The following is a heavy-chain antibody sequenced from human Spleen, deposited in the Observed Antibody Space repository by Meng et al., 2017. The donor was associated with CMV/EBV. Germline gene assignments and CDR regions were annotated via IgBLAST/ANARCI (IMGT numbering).Heavy chain of an antibody. CDR3: ARDGMDRGFDY. CDR1: GFTFGSYS. Sequence: EVQLVESGGGLVKPGGALRLSCAASGFTFGSYSMNWVRQAPGKGLEWVSSISSSSSYIYYADSVKGRFTISRDNAKNSLYLQMNSLRAEDTAVYYCARDGMDRGFDYWGQGTLVTVS. CDR2: ISSSSSYI. J-gene: IGHJ4*02. D-gene: IGHD1-26*01. V-gene: IGHV3-21*01.